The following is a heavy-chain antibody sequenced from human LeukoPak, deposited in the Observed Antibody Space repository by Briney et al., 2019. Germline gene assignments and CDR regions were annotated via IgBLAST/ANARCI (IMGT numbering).Heavy chain of an antibody. CDR1: GFTFSDYY. J-gene: IGHJ3*02. CDR2: NSSSGTDI. V-gene: IGHV3-11*01. CDR3: ARGFYGGNPLDAFDI. D-gene: IGHD4-23*01. Sequence: GGSLRLSCAASGFTFSDYYMGGIRHAPGQGLEWISYNSSSGTDIYYTGSMKGRFTISRDNAKNSLYLQMHSLRRDDTAVYYCARGFYGGNPLDAFDIWGQGTMVTVSS.